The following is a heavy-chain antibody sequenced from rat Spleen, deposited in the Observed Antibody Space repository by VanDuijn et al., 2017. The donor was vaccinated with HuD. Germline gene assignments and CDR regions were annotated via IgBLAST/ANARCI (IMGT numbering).Heavy chain of an antibody. CDR3: ARHGYGGYSGPFAY. D-gene: IGHD1-11*01. J-gene: IGHJ3*01. Sequence: EVRLVESDGGLVQPGRSLKLSCAASGFTLSDYYMAWVRQAPKKGLEWVATISYDGSSTYYRDSVKGRFTISRDNAKSTLYLQMDSLRSEDTATYYCARHGYGGYSGPFAYWGQGTLVTVSS. V-gene: IGHV5-7*01. CDR1: GFTLSDYY. CDR2: ISYDGSST.